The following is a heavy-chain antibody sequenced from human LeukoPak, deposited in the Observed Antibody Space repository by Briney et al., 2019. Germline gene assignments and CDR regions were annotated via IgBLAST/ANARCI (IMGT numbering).Heavy chain of an antibody. CDR3: ARDDTAMVTSY. CDR1: GYTFTSYC. CDR2: INPSGGST. Sequence: ASVKVSCKASGYTFTSYCMHWVRQAPGQGLEWMGIINPSGGSTSYAQKFQGRVTMTRDMSTSTVYMELSSLRSEDTAVYYCARDDTAMVTSYWGQGTLVTVSS. J-gene: IGHJ4*02. V-gene: IGHV1-46*01. D-gene: IGHD5-18*01.